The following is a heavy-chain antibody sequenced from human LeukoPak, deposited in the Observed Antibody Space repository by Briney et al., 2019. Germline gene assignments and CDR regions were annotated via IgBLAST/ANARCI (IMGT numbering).Heavy chain of an antibody. Sequence: SQTLSLTCAISGDSVSSNRAAWNWIRQSPSSGLEWLGRTYYKSKWYNNYAVSVKSRITINAVTSKNQFSLLLNSVTPEDTAVYYCATGDQYFHYWGQGTLVTVSS. CDR3: ATGDQYFHY. V-gene: IGHV6-1*01. CDR1: GDSVSSNRAA. CDR2: TYYKSKWYN. D-gene: IGHD7-27*01. J-gene: IGHJ4*02.